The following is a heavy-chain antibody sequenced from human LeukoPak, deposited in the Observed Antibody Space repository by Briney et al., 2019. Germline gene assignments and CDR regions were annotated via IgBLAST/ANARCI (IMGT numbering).Heavy chain of an antibody. CDR2: VYYSGST. V-gene: IGHV4-59*12. CDR3: ARGRYYYGSGSYLYYYGMDV. J-gene: IGHJ6*02. D-gene: IGHD3-10*01. Sequence: SETLSLTCTVSGGSISSYYWSWIRQPPGKGLEWIGYVYYSGSTNYNPSLKRRVTISVDKSKNQFSLKLSSVTAADTAVYYCARGRYYYGSGSYLYYYGMDVWGQGTTVTVSS. CDR1: GGSISSYY.